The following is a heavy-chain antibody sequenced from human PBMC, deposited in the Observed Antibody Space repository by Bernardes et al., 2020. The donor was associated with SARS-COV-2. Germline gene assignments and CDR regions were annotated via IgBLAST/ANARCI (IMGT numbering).Heavy chain of an antibody. CDR3: AKREYYDFWSGPIDY. J-gene: IGHJ4*02. Sequence: GGSLSLSCAASGFTFSSYAMSWVRQSPGKGLEWVSAIVGSGTSTYYADSVKGRFTISRDNSKNTLYLQMNSLRAEDTAVYYCAKREYYDFWSGPIDYWGQGTLVTVSS. D-gene: IGHD3-3*01. CDR1: GFTFSSYA. CDR2: IVGSGTST. V-gene: IGHV3-23*01.